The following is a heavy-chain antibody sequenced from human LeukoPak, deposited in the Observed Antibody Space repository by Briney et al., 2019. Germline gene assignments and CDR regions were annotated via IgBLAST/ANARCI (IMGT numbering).Heavy chain of an antibody. CDR1: GFTFSSYG. CDR2: IWSDGRNR. Sequence: GGSLRLSCATSGFTFSSYGMHWVRQAPGKGLEWVAVIWSDGRNRFYVDAVKGRFTFSRDNSKNTLPLQMNSLRAEDTAVYYCAKERGPFDAFDIWGQGTMVTVSS. V-gene: IGHV3-33*06. J-gene: IGHJ3*02. CDR3: AKERGPFDAFDI.